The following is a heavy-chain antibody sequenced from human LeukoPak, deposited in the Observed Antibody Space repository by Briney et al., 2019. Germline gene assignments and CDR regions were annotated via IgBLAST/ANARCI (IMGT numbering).Heavy chain of an antibody. D-gene: IGHD3-9*01. J-gene: IGHJ4*02. Sequence: GGSLRLSCAASGFTFSTYGMHWVRQAPGKGLEWVSFIRYVGINKYYADSVKGRFTISRDNSKNTLYLQMNSLRAEDTAVYYCAKDSGNFDWLLWNFDHWGQGTLVTVSS. V-gene: IGHV3-30*02. CDR3: AKDSGNFDWLLWNFDH. CDR2: IRYVGINK. CDR1: GFTFSTYG.